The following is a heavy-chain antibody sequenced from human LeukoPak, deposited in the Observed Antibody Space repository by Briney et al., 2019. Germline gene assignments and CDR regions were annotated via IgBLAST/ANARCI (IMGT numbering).Heavy chain of an antibody. Sequence: PSGTLSLTCAVSGGSISSRNWWSWVRQPPGKGLEWIGEIYHSGSTNYNPSLKTRVTISVDKSKNQFSLKLSSVTAADTAVYYCARASHDYGDYSHFDYWGQGTLVTVS. CDR1: GGSISSRNW. V-gene: IGHV4-4*02. D-gene: IGHD4-17*01. J-gene: IGHJ4*02. CDR3: ARASHDYGDYSHFDY. CDR2: IYHSGST.